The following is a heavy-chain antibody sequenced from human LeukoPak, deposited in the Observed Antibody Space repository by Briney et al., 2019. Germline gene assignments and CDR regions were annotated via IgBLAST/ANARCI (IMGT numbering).Heavy chain of an antibody. CDR1: GASITTYY. CDR3: ARDILDVGATHYFDY. D-gene: IGHD1-26*01. J-gene: IGHJ4*02. V-gene: IGHV4-59*01. Sequence: SETLSLTCTVSGASITTYYWSWIRQPPGKGLEYIGQIHSSGSANYNPALKMRVAMSLDASKNQFSLTVSSVTAADTAIYYCARDILDVGATHYFDYWGQGSLLTVSS. CDR2: IHSSGSA.